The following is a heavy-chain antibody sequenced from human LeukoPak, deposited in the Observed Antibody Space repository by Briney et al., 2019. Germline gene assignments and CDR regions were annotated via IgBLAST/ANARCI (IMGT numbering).Heavy chain of an antibody. V-gene: IGHV3-48*03. Sequence: GGSLRLSCAASGFTFSSYEMNWVRQAPGKGLEWVSYITNSGSNIYQADSVKGRFTISRDNAKNPLYLQMNSLRAEDTAVYYYARDNPRYGDYGTIDYWGQGTLVTVSS. J-gene: IGHJ4*02. CDR2: ITNSGSNI. CDR1: GFTFSSYE. CDR3: ARDNPRYGDYGTIDY. D-gene: IGHD4-17*01.